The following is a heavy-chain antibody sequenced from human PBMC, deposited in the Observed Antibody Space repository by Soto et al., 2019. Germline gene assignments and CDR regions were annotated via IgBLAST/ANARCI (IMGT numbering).Heavy chain of an antibody. V-gene: IGHV3-30-3*01. J-gene: IGHJ4*02. CDR3: ARRIQPYYFDY. D-gene: IGHD5-18*01. CDR1: GFTFSSYA. Sequence: QVPLVESGGGVVQPGRSLRLSCAASGFTFSSYAMHWVCQAPGKGLEWVAVISYDGSNKYYADSVKGRFTISRDNSKNTLYLQMNSLRAEDTAVYYCARRIQPYYFDYWGQGTLVTVSS. CDR2: ISYDGSNK.